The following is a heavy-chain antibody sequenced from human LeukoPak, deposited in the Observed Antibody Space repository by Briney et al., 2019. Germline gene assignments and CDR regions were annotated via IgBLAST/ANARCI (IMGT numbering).Heavy chain of an antibody. CDR1: GDTFSRYG. Sequence: GSSVKVSCKASGDTFSRYGISWVRQAPGQGLEWMGGIIPLFGTANYAQKFQGRVTITADESTSTAYMELSSLRSEDTAVYYCARGQVDYGAIDYWGQGTLVTVSS. J-gene: IGHJ4*02. CDR2: IIPLFGTA. CDR3: ARGQVDYGAIDY. V-gene: IGHV1-69*01. D-gene: IGHD4-17*01.